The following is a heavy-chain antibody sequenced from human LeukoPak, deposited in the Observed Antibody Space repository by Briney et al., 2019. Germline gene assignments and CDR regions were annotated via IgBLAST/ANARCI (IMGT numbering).Heavy chain of an antibody. J-gene: IGHJ4*02. Sequence: GGSPRLSCAASGFTFSSYSLNWVRQAPGKGLEWVSSISSSSSYIYYADSVKGRFTISRDNAKNSLYLQMNSLRAEDTAVYYCARTLDYGDSGFDYWGQGTLVSVSS. CDR2: ISSSSSYI. CDR3: ARTLDYGDSGFDY. V-gene: IGHV3-21*01. CDR1: GFTFSSYS. D-gene: IGHD4-17*01.